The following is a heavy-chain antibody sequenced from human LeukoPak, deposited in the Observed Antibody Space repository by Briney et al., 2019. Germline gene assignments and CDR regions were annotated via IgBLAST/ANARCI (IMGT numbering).Heavy chain of an antibody. CDR1: GYTFTIYG. J-gene: IGHJ4*02. CDR3: ARVPLPFYYDSSGYYYRHFDY. D-gene: IGHD3-22*01. Sequence: VASVTVSFTSSGYTFTIYGISWVRQAPGQGLEWMGWISAYNGNTNYAQKLQGRVTMTTDTSTSTAYMELRSLRSDDTAVYYCARVPLPFYYDSSGYYYRHFDYWGQGTLVTVSS. V-gene: IGHV1-18*01. CDR2: ISAYNGNT.